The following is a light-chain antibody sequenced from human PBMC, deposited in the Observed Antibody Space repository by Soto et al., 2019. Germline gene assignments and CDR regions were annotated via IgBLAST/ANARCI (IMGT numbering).Light chain of an antibody. V-gene: IGKV1-5*03. CDR2: KAS. J-gene: IGKJ1*01. Sequence: DIQMTQSPSTLSASVGDRVTITCRASQTINNWLAWFQQKPGKAPKLLISKASTLESGVPSRFSGVGSGTEFTLTISSLQPDAFATYYCQQYHIYSTFGQGTKVEIK. CDR1: QTINNW. CDR3: QQYHIYST.